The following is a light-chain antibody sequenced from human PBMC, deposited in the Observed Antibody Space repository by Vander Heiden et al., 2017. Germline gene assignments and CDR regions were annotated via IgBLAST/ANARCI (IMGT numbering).Light chain of an antibody. J-gene: IGKJ3*01. CDR3: QQSYSTPWT. Sequence: DIHLTPSPSSLSASVGDRVTITCRASQSISSYLDWYQQKPGKAPKLLIYAASSLQSGVPSRFSGSGSGTDFTLTISSLQPEDFATYYCQQSYSTPWTFGPGTKVDIK. CDR1: QSISSY. V-gene: IGKV1-39*01. CDR2: AAS.